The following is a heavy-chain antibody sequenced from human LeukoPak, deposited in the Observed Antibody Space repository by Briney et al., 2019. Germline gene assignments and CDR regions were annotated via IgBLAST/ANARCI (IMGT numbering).Heavy chain of an antibody. CDR2: IRSGGTYI. Sequence: PGGSLRLSCAASGFTFSTYSMHWVRQAPGKGLEWVSSIRSGGTYINYADSVKGRFTISRDDAKNSLYLQMNSLRAEDTAVYYCARGDGGSYLGNLDYWGQGTLVTVSS. CDR1: GFTFSTYS. CDR3: ARGDGGSYLGNLDY. D-gene: IGHD1-26*01. V-gene: IGHV3-21*01. J-gene: IGHJ4*02.